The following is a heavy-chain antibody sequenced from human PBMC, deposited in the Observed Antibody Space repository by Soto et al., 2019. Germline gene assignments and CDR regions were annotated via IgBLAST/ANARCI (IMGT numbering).Heavy chain of an antibody. J-gene: IGHJ3*02. CDR3: AKTKTNLRYSSSWYSAFYI. CDR1: GFTFSSCA. V-gene: IGHV3-23*01. CDR2: ISGSGGST. Sequence: GGSLRLSCAASGFTFSSCAMSWVRQAPGKGPEWVSAISGSGGSTYYADSVKGRFTISRDNSKNTLYLQMNSLRAEDTAVYYCAKTKTNLRYSSSWYSAFYIWGQGTMVTVSS. D-gene: IGHD6-13*01.